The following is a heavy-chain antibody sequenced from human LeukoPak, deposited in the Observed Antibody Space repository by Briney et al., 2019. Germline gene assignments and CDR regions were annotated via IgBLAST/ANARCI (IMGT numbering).Heavy chain of an antibody. V-gene: IGHV3-23*01. CDR1: GFTFSSYA. CDR3: AKDDYCSSTSCYKGTKLGFDY. D-gene: IGHD2-2*02. CDR2: ISGSGGST. Sequence: LGGSLRLSCAASGFTFSSYAMSWVRQAPGKGLEWVSAISGSGGSTYYADSVKGRFTISRDNSKNTLYLQMNSLRAEDTAVYYCAKDDYCSSTSCYKGTKLGFDYWGQGTLVTVSS. J-gene: IGHJ4*02.